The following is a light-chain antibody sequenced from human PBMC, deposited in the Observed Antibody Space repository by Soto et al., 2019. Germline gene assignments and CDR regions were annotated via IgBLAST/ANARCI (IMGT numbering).Light chain of an antibody. J-gene: IGKJ1*01. V-gene: IGKV3-20*01. CDR3: QQYNNWPQT. Sequence: EIVLTQSPGTLSLSPGERATLSCRASQSVSSSYLAWYQQKPGQAPSLLIYGASRRATGIPDRFSGSGSGTEFTLTISSLQSEDFAVYYCQQYNNWPQTFGQGTKVDIK. CDR2: GAS. CDR1: QSVSSSY.